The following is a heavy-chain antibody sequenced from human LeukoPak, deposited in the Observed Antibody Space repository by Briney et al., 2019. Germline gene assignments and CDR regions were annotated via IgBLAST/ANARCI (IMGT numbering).Heavy chain of an antibody. V-gene: IGHV4-4*02. CDR2: IYHSGST. Sequence: PSETLSLTCGVSGGSISSSYWWSWVRQPPGKGLEWIGEIYHSGSTNYNPSLKSRVTISVDKSKNQFSLNLSSATAADTAVYYCARDTRPGYSSGWEDYWGQGTLVTVSS. J-gene: IGHJ4*02. D-gene: IGHD6-19*01. CDR1: GGSISSSYW. CDR3: ARDTRPGYSSGWEDY.